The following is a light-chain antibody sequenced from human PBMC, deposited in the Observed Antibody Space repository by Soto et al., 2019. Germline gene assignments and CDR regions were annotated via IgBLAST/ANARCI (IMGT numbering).Light chain of an antibody. CDR2: AAS. V-gene: IGKV1-39*01. J-gene: IGKJ1*01. Sequence: DIQMTQSPSSLSASVGDRVTITCRASQSISSYLNWYQQKPGKDPKLLIYAASSLQSGVPSRFSGSGSGTDFTLTISSLQPEDFATYYCQQIYSTRTFGQGTKVEIK. CDR3: QQIYSTRT. CDR1: QSISSY.